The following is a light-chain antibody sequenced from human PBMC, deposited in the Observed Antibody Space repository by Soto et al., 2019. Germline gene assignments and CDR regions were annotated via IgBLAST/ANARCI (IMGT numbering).Light chain of an antibody. CDR2: EVS. CDR1: SSDVGGYNY. CDR3: SSYGGSNNVL. V-gene: IGLV2-8*01. Sequence: QSALTQPPSASGSPGQSVTISCTGTSSDVGGYNYVSRYQQYPGKAPTLMIYEVSKRPSGVPDRFSGSKSGNTASLTVSGLQAEDEADYYCSSYGGSNNVLFGGGTKVTVL. J-gene: IGLJ2*01.